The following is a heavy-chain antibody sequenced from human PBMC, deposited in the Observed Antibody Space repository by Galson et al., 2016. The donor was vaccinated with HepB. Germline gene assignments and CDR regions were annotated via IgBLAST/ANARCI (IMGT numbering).Heavy chain of an antibody. Sequence: SVKVSCKASGYTFSTYGVSWVRQAPGQGLEWMGWVSTYDGDRNYAQKLQGRVTMTTDTSTNTAYLELRNLTSDDAAVYYCARERGYGSDTFDLWGQGTMVTVSS. CDR3: ARERGYGSDTFDL. CDR1: GYTFSTYG. D-gene: IGHD5-18*01. J-gene: IGHJ3*01. CDR2: VSTYDGDR. V-gene: IGHV1-18*01.